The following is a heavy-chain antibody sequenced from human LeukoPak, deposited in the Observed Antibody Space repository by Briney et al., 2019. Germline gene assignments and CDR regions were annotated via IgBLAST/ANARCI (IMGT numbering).Heavy chain of an antibody. CDR1: GFIFSGYG. J-gene: IGHJ4*02. CDR2: ISHDESTK. CDR3: AKGLAVAGHFDY. V-gene: IGHV3-30*18. Sequence: GGSLRLSCAASGFIFSGYGMHWVRQAPGKGLEWVALISHDESTKHYADSVKGRFTISRDKSKNTLYLQMNSLRAEDTAVYYCAKGLAVAGHFDYWGQGTLVTVSS. D-gene: IGHD6-19*01.